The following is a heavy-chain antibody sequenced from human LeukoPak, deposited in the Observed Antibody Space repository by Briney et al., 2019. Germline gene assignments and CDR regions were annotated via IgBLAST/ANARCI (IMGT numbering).Heavy chain of an antibody. V-gene: IGHV1-18*01. CDR3: ARVRFGAITMVRGVKENRVNWVDP. CDR1: GYTFSNYG. J-gene: IGHJ5*02. D-gene: IGHD3-10*01. CDR2: ISPYNGYT. Sequence: GASVKVSCKASGYTFSNYGFSWVRQAPGQGLEWMGWISPYNGYTNYAQKLQGRVTMTTDISTSTAYMELRSLRSDDTAVYYCARVRFGAITMVRGVKENRVNWVDPWGQGTLVTVSS.